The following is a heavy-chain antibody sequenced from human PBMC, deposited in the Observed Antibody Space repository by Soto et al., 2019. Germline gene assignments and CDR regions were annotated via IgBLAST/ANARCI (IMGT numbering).Heavy chain of an antibody. CDR3: ARDGVSNPYEYYYDSSGYYSPWFDP. CDR2: IYYSGST. CDR1: GGSVSSGSYY. Sequence: QVQLQESGPGLVKPSETLFLTCTVSGGSVSSGSYYWSWIRQPPGKGLEWIGYIYYSGSTNYNPSLKSRVTIAVDTSKNQFSLKLSSVTAADTAVYYCARDGVSNPYEYYYDSSGYYSPWFDPWGQGTLVTVSS. J-gene: IGHJ5*02. D-gene: IGHD3-22*01. V-gene: IGHV4-61*01.